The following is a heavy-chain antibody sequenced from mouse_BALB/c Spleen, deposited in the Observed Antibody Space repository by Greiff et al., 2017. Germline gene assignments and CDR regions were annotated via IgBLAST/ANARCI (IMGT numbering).Heavy chain of an antibody. CDR1: GFSLTSYG. CDR2: IWRGGST. J-gene: IGHJ3*01. D-gene: IGHD2-4*01. V-gene: IGHV2-5-1*01. CDR3: AKTDYDYAAWFAY. Sequence: VMLVESGPSLVQPSQSLSITCTVSGFSLTSYGVHWVRQSPGKGLEWLGVIWRGGSTDYNAAFMSRLSITKDNSKSQVFFKMNSLQADDTAIYYCAKTDYDYAAWFAYWGQGTLVTVSA.